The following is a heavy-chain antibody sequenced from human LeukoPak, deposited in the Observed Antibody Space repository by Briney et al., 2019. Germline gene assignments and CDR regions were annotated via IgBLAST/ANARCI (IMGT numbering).Heavy chain of an antibody. CDR3: ARVRWLQPDH. CDR1: GGSISNQY. V-gene: IGHV4-59*11. CDR2: IYYTGTT. Sequence: SETLSLTCTVSGGSISNQYWSWIRQPPGKGLEWIGCIYYTGTTNYNPSLKRRVTISVDTSKNQFSLRLSSVTAADTAVYYCARVRWLQPDHWGQGTLVTVSS. J-gene: IGHJ4*02. D-gene: IGHD5-24*01.